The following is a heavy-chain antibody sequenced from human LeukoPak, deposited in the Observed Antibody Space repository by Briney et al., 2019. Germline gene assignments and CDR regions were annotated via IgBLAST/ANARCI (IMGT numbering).Heavy chain of an antibody. D-gene: IGHD4-11*01. Sequence: PGGSLRLSCAASGFTFGSYGMHWVRQAPGKGLEWVSSISSSSSYIYYADSVKGRFTISRDNAKNSLYLQMNSLRAEDTAVYYCTKVRSGSSNWALRVFDYWGQGALVTVSS. CDR2: ISSSSSYI. CDR1: GFTFGSYG. CDR3: TKVRSGSSNWALRVFDY. V-gene: IGHV3-21*04. J-gene: IGHJ4*02.